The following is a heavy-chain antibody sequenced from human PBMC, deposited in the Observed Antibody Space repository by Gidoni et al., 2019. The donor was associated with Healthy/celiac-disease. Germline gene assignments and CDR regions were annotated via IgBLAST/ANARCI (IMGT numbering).Heavy chain of an antibody. J-gene: IGHJ3*02. CDR3: ARGATYYYDSSGAPGAFDI. CDR2: IIPIFGTA. Sequence: QVQLVQSGAELKKPGSSVKVSCKASGGTFSSYSISWVRQAPGPGLEWMGGIIPIFGTANYAQKFQGRVTITADESTSTAYMELSSLRSEDTAVYYCARGATYYYDSSGAPGAFDIWGQGTMVTVSS. D-gene: IGHD3-22*01. CDR1: GGTFSSYS. V-gene: IGHV1-69*01.